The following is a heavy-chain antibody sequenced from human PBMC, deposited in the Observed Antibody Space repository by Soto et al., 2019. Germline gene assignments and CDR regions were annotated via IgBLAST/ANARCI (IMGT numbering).Heavy chain of an antibody. Sequence: QVQLQESGPGLVKPSQTLSLTCTVSGGPISSGGYYWSWIRQHPGKGLEWIGYIYYSGSTYYNPSLKSRVTISVDTSKNQFSLKLSSVTAADTAVYYCASGVVAATPPIHFDYWGQGTLVTVSS. CDR2: IYYSGST. CDR3: ASGVVAATPPIHFDY. J-gene: IGHJ4*02. D-gene: IGHD2-15*01. CDR1: GGPISSGGYY. V-gene: IGHV4-31*03.